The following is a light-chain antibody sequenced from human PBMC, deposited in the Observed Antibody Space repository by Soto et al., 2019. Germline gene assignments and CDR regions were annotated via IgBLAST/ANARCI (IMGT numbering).Light chain of an antibody. Sequence: DVHMTQSPSCLSASVGYRVTFTCQASQDIKKYLTWYQQKPGKVPKLLIYEASNLETGVPSRFSGSGSGTDFTFTISSLPPEDVAPYFPQQSDTPPPPSGGRTKVDIK. CDR3: QQSDTPPPP. V-gene: IGKV1-33*01. CDR1: QDIKKY. CDR2: EAS. J-gene: IGKJ4*01.